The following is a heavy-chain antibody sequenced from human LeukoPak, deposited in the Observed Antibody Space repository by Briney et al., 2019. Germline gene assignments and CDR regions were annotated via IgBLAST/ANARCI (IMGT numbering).Heavy chain of an antibody. J-gene: IGHJ3*02. Sequence: GESLKISCKGSGYSFTSYWIGWVRQMPGKGLEWMGIIYPGDSDTRYSPSFQGQVTISADKSISTAYLQWSSLKASDTAMYYCASPGAPPDFWTYPPPRAFDIWGQGTMVTVSS. CDR2: IYPGDSDT. V-gene: IGHV5-51*01. CDR1: GYSFTSYW. CDR3: ASPGAPPDFWTYPPPRAFDI. D-gene: IGHD3/OR15-3a*01.